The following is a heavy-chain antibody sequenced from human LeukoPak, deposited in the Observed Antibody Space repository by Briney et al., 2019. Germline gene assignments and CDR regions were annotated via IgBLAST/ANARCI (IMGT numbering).Heavy chain of an antibody. CDR2: IRYDGSNK. V-gene: IGHV3-30*02. J-gene: IGHJ4*02. Sequence: GGSLRLSCAASGFTLTSYGMHWVRQAPGKGLEWVAFIRYDGSNKYYADSVKGRFTISRDNSKNTLYLQMNSLRAEDTAVYYCAKHMRTPLLWFGELYCDYWGQGTLVTVSS. CDR1: GFTLTSYG. D-gene: IGHD3-10*01. CDR3: AKHMRTPLLWFGELYCDY.